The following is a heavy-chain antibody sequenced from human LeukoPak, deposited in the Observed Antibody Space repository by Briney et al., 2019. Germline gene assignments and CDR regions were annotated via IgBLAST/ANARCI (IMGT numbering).Heavy chain of an antibody. V-gene: IGHV4-4*07. J-gene: IGHJ4*02. CDR1: GGSISSYY. CDR3: ARSDSSSAHTAFDY. CDR2: IYSGGST. D-gene: IGHD2-2*01. Sequence: SETLSLTCTVSGGSISSYYWSWIRQPPGKGLEWIGRIYSGGSTNYNPSLKGRVTMSVDTSKDQFSLKLSSVTAADTAVYYCARSDSSSAHTAFDYWGQGTLVTVSS.